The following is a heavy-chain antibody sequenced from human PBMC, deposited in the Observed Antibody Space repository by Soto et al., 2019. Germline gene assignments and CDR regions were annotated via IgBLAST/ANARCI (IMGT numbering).Heavy chain of an antibody. CDR3: AKDRGWTTVTHFDY. D-gene: IGHD4-17*01. J-gene: IGHJ4*02. CDR1: GFTFDDYA. Sequence: EVQLVESGGGLVQPGRSLRLSCAASGFTFDDYAMHWVRQAPGKGLEWVSGISWNSGSIGYADSVKGRFTISRDNAKNSLYLQMNSLRAEDTALYYCAKDRGWTTVTHFDYWGQGTLVTVSS. CDR2: ISWNSGSI. V-gene: IGHV3-9*01.